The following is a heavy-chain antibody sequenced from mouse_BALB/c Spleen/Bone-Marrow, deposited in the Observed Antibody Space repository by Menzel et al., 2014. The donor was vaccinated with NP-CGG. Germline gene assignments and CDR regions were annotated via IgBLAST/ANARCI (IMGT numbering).Heavy chain of an antibody. CDR1: GFSLTDYG. CDR3: AKIYYDFDGFAH. V-gene: IGHV2-6-5*01. J-gene: IGHJ3*01. D-gene: IGHD2-4*01. CDR2: IWGVGTT. Sequence: QVQLQQSGPGLVAPSQSLSIPCTVSGFSLTDYGVSWLRQPPGKGLEWLGVIWGVGTTYYNSALKSRLSISKDNSKSQVFLKMNSLQTDDTAIYYCAKIYYDFDGFAHWGQGTLVTVSA.